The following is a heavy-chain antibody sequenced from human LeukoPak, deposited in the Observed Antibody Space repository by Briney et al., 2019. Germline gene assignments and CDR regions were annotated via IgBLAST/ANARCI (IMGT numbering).Heavy chain of an antibody. J-gene: IGHJ4*02. D-gene: IGHD1-1*01. CDR1: GFTFSSYA. CDR3: AKDLRTGRNDY. CDR2: ISGSGGST. Sequence: GGSLRLSCAASGFTFSSYAMSSVRQGPGKRLEWVSAISGSGGSTYSADSVKGRVTISRDNSKNTLYLQMNSLRAEDTAVYYCAKDLRTGRNDYWGQGTLVTVSS. V-gene: IGHV3-23*01.